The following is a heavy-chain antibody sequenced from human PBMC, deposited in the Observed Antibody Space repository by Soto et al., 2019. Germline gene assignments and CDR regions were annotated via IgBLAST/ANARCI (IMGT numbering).Heavy chain of an antibody. V-gene: IGHV1-18*01. D-gene: IGHD3-10*01. Sequence: ASVKVSCKACGDTFTSXGISWVRQAPGQGLEWMGWISAYNGNTNYAQKLQGRVTMTTDTSTSTAYMELRSLRSDDTAVYYCARGGMVRGANDAFDIWGQGTMVTVSS. CDR2: ISAYNGNT. CDR1: GDTFTSXG. J-gene: IGHJ3*02. CDR3: ARGGMVRGANDAFDI.